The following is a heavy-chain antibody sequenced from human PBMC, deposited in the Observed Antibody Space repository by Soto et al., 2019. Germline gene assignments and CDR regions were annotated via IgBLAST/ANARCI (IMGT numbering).Heavy chain of an antibody. CDR2: SSSNSTYI. J-gene: IGHJ5*02. CDR1: GFTFRSYT. D-gene: IGHD6-13*01. CDR3: TRDASRDSSARGWFDP. Sequence: GSLRLSCAASGFTFRSYTITWVRQPPGQGLEWVSTSSSNSTYIYYTDALRGRFTISRDNPKNSLHLQMNSLRAEDTAVYYCTRDASRDSSARGWFDPWGPGSLVTVSS. V-gene: IGHV3-21*01.